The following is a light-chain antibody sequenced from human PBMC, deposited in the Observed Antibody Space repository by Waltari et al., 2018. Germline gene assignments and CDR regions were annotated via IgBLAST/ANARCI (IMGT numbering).Light chain of an antibody. V-gene: IGKV1-39*01. CDR1: QSIRSY. CDR3: QQSYSTPLT. CDR2: AAS. J-gene: IGKJ4*01. Sequence: DIQLTQSPSSLSASVGDSVTITCLASQSIRSYLNWYQQKPGKAPKLLIYAASSLQSGVPSRFSGSGSGTDFTLTISSLQPEDFATYYCQQSYSTPLTFGGGTKVEIK.